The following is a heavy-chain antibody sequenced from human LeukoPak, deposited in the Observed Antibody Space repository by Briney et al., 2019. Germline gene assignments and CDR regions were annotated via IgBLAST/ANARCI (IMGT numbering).Heavy chain of an antibody. CDR1: GYSISSGSYY. Sequence: SETLSLTCTVSGYSISSGSYYWSWIRQPAGKGLEWIGYIYYTGNTNYNPSLKSRVTISVDTSKNQFSLKLSSVTAADTAVYYCARGIQPTNWFDPWGQGTLVTVSS. J-gene: IGHJ5*02. D-gene: IGHD5-18*01. CDR3: ARGIQPTNWFDP. CDR2: IYYTGNT. V-gene: IGHV4-61*10.